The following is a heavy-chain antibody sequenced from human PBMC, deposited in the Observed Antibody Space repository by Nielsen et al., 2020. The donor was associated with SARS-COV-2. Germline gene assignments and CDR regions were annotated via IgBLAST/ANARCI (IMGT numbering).Heavy chain of an antibody. J-gene: IGHJ4*02. CDR1: GFTFTSYG. V-gene: IGHV3-33*01. CDR2: IWYDGSKK. D-gene: IGHD3-22*01. CDR3: ARDHGLYYDSSGPPGGY. Sequence: GGSLRLSCAASGFTFTSYGMHWVRQAPGKGLEWVAIIWYDGSKKYYADSVNGRFTISRDNSKNTLYLQMNSLRGEDTAVYYCARDHGLYYDSSGPPGGYWGQGTLVTVSS.